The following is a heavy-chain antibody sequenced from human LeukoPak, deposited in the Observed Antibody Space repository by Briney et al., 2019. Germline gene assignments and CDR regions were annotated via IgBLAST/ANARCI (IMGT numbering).Heavy chain of an antibody. J-gene: IGHJ4*02. V-gene: IGHV3-23*01. Sequence: GGSLRLSCAASGFTFSSYAMSWVRQAPGKGLEWVSAISGSGGSTYYADSVQGRFTISRGNSKNTLYLQMNSLRAEDTAVYYCAKDSSGWYGKGIDYWGQGTLVTVSS. CDR1: GFTFSSYA. CDR2: ISGSGGST. CDR3: AKDSSGWYGKGIDY. D-gene: IGHD6-19*01.